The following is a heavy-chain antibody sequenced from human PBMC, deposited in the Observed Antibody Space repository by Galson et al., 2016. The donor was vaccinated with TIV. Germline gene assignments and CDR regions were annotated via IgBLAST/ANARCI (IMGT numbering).Heavy chain of an antibody. J-gene: IGHJ6*02. Sequence: SLRLPCAASGLIVTDNSMTWVRHAPGKGLERVALIYDAVKQMYADSVQGRFTISRDSSKNVLYLQMTSLRGADIAVYFCARDSRHCGNECFLRYYFGMDVWGQGTTVTVSS. CDR1: GLIVTDNS. D-gene: IGHD2-21*01. CDR2: IYDAVKQ. V-gene: IGHV3-66*02. CDR3: ARDSRHCGNECFLRYYFGMDV.